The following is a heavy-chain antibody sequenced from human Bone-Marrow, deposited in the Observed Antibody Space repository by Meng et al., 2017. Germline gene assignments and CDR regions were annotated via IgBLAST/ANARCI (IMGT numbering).Heavy chain of an antibody. Sequence: GESLKISCAASGFTFSSYAMSWVRQAPGKGLEWVSAISGSGGSTYYADSVKGRFTISRDNSKNTLYLQMNSLRAEDTAVYYCAKGRGVMDVWGQGTTVNVSS. CDR2: ISGSGGST. J-gene: IGHJ6*02. V-gene: IGHV3-23*01. CDR3: AKGRGVMDV. D-gene: IGHD3-10*01. CDR1: GFTFSSYA.